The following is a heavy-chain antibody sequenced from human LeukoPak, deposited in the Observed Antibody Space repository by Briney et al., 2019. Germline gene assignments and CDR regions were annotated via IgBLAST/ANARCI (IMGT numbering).Heavy chain of an antibody. V-gene: IGHV4-59*01. J-gene: IGHJ4*02. CDR3: ARALLAGIDY. CDR1: GGSISSYY. Sequence: PSETLSLTCTVSGGSISSYYWSWIRQPPGKGLEWIGYIYYSGSTNYNPSLKSRVTISVDTSKNQFSLKLSSVTAADTAVYYCARALLAGIDYWGQGTLVTVSS. CDR2: IYYSGST. D-gene: IGHD2-8*02.